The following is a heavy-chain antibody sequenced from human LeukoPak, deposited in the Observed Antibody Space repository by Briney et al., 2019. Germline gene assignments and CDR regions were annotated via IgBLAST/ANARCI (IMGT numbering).Heavy chain of an antibody. Sequence: ASVKVSCKASGYTFTSYAMHWVRQAPGQRLEWMGWINAGNGNTKYSQKFQGRVTITRDTSASTAYMELSSLRSEDTAVYYCAREWYSSGFFGYWGQGTLVTVSS. CDR3: AREWYSSGFFGY. J-gene: IGHJ4*02. CDR1: GYTFTSYA. V-gene: IGHV1-3*01. D-gene: IGHD6-19*01. CDR2: INAGNGNT.